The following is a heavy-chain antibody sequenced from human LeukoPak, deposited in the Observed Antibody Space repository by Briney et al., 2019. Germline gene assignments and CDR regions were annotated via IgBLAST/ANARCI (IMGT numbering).Heavy chain of an antibody. J-gene: IGHJ4*02. CDR1: GGSISSYY. V-gene: IGHV4-59*01. Sequence: SETLSLTCTVSGGSISSYYWSWIRQPPGKGLEWIGYIYYSGSTNYNPSLKSRVTISVDTSKNQFSLKLSFVTAADTAVYYCAGRNDYGDYDVDYWGQGTLVTVSS. CDR3: AGRNDYGDYDVDY. D-gene: IGHD4-17*01. CDR2: IYYSGST.